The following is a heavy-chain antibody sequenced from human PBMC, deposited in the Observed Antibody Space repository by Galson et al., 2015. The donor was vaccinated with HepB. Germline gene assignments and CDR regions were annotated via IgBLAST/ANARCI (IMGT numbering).Heavy chain of an antibody. CDR2: ISGSGGST. CDR3: AKSTAVTTRGAQIDY. J-gene: IGHJ4*02. CDR1: GFTFSSYA. D-gene: IGHD4-17*01. V-gene: IGHV3-23*01. Sequence: SLRLSCAASGFTFSSYAMSWVRQAPGKGLEWVSAISGSGGSTYYADSVKGRFTISRDNSENTLYLQMNSLRAEDTAVYYCAKSTAVTTRGAQIDYWGQGTLVTVSS.